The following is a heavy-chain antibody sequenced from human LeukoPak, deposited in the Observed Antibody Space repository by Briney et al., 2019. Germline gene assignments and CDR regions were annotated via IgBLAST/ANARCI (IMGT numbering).Heavy chain of an antibody. J-gene: IGHJ4*02. V-gene: IGHV3-66*01. CDR1: GFTVSSNY. CDR3: AKVNGDPMDY. D-gene: IGHD4-17*01. CDR2: IYSGGST. Sequence: GGSLRLSCAAAGFTVSSNYMSWVRQAPGKGLEWVSVIYSGGSTYYADSVKGRLTISRDNSKNTLYLQMNSLRAEDTAVYYCAKVNGDPMDYWGQGTLVTVSS.